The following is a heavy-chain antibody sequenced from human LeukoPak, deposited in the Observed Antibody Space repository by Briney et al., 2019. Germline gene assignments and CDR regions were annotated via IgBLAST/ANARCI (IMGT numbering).Heavy chain of an antibody. CDR2: ISWNSGSI. CDR3: AKDTPSLTTGGMDV. Sequence: GGSLRLSCAASGFTFDDYVMHWVRQAPGKGLEWVSGISWNSGSIGYADSVKGRFTISRDNAKNSLYLQMNSLRAEDTALYYCAKDTPSLTTGGMDVWGQGTTVTVSS. D-gene: IGHD4-11*01. CDR1: GFTFDDYV. J-gene: IGHJ6*02. V-gene: IGHV3-9*01.